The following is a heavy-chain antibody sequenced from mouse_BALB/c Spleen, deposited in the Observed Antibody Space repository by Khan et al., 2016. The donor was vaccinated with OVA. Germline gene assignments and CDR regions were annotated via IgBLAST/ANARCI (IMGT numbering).Heavy chain of an antibody. Sequence: QVQLQQSGAELAKPGASVKMSCKASGYMFTSYWMNWVKQRPGQGLEWIGYINPSSGFTEYSQKFKDKATLTADKSSSTAYMPLSSLTSEDTAVYYCARSGYGSLAYWGQGTLVTVSA. CDR1: GYMFTSYW. V-gene: IGHV1-7*01. D-gene: IGHD1-1*01. CDR2: INPSSGFT. CDR3: ARSGYGSLAY. J-gene: IGHJ3*01.